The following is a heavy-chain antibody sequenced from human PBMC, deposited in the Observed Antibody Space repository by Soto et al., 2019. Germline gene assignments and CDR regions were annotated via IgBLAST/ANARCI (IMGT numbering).Heavy chain of an antibody. CDR2: IYYSGST. V-gene: IGHV4-59*01. CDR1: CGSIISYY. Sequence: PSETLSLTCTFSCGSIISYYWSWIRQPPGKGLEWIGYIYYSGSTNYNPSLKSRVTISVDTSKNQFSLKLSSVTAADTAVYYCARRPFRGAYGMDVWGQGTTVTVSS. J-gene: IGHJ6*02. CDR3: ARRPFRGAYGMDV.